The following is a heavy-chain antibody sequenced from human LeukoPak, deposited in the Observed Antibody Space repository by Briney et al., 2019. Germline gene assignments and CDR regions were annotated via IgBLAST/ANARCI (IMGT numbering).Heavy chain of an antibody. J-gene: IGHJ4*02. CDR3: AKGSVGGSYRPVDY. D-gene: IGHD3-16*02. V-gene: IGHV3-30*18. CDR2: ISYDGGNK. CDR1: GFTFSSYG. Sequence: GGSLRLSCAASGFTFSSYGMHWVRQAPGKGLEWVAVISYDGGNKYYAGSVKGRFTISRDNSKNTLYLQMNSLRAEDTAVYYCAKGSVGGSYRPVDYWGQGTLVTVSS.